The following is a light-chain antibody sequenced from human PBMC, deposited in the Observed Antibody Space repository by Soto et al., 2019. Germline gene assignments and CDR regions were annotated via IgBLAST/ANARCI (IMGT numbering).Light chain of an antibody. CDR3: LQHKTYPWT. Sequence: DIQMTQSPSSLSASVGDRVTITCRASQGIRRDLGWFQQKPGKAPKRLIYAAGSLESGVPSRFSGSGSGTEFTLTISSLQPEEFATYFCLQHKTYPWTFGQGTKVEIK. CDR2: AAG. CDR1: QGIRRD. V-gene: IGKV1-17*01. J-gene: IGKJ1*01.